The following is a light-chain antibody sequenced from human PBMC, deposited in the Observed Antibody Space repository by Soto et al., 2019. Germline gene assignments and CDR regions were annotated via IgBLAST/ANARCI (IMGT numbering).Light chain of an antibody. J-gene: IGLJ1*01. CDR1: GNDVGGYNY. CDR3: RSYEGGNTYV. CDR2: EVR. V-gene: IGLV2-8*01. Sequence: QSALTQPPSASGSVGQSVTISCTGTGNDVGGYNYVSWYLQYPGTAPKGLIYEVRKRPSGVPERFSGSKSGNTASLTVSWLHADDEGDSYWRSYEGGNTYVFGYGSKVVVL.